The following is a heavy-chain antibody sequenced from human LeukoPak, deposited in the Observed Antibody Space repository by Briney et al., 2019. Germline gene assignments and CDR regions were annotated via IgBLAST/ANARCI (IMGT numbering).Heavy chain of an antibody. J-gene: IGHJ6*03. CDR1: GFTFRDYG. Sequence: PGGSLRLSCAASGFTFRDYGMHWVRQAPGKGVEWVTFIRYDGNNKYYADSVKGRFTFSRDNSKNTQFLQMNSLRVEDTAVYYCARDHLSSGSSPDYYYYYYMDVWGKGTTVTISS. CDR3: ARDHLSSGSSPDYYYYYYMDV. V-gene: IGHV3-30*02. CDR2: IRYDGNNK. D-gene: IGHD6-19*01.